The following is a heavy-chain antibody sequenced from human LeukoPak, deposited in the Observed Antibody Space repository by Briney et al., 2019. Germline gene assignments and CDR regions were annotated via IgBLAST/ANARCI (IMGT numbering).Heavy chain of an antibody. CDR1: GGTFSSYA. V-gene: IGHV1-69*05. CDR3: ARNPMVRGVIISHYYYYMDV. Sequence: ASVKVSCKASGGTFSSYAISWVRQAPGQGLEWMGRIIPIFGTANYAQKFQGRVTITTDESTSTAYMELSSLRSEDTAVYYCARNPMVRGVIISHYYYYMDVWGKGTTVTVSS. CDR2: IIPIFGTA. J-gene: IGHJ6*03. D-gene: IGHD3-10*01.